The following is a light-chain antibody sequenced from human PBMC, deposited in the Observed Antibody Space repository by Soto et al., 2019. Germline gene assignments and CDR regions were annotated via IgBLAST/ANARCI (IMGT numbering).Light chain of an antibody. J-gene: IGKJ2*01. V-gene: IGKV3-15*01. CDR3: QQYNNWPMYT. CDR2: GAS. Sequence: EIVMTQSPVTLSVAPGERATLSCRARQSVSSKLARYQQKPGQAPRLLIYGASTRATGIPARFSGSGSGTEFTLTISSLQSEDFAVYYCQQYNNWPMYTFGQGTKLEIK. CDR1: QSVSSK.